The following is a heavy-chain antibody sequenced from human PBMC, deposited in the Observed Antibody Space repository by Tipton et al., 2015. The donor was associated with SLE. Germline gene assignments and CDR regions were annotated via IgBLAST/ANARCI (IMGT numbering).Heavy chain of an antibody. CDR1: SASMKNYY. Sequence: TLSLTCTVSSASMKNYYWSWIRQPPGKGLELIGSVYYSGSSNLYNPSLKSRVSIFVDTSEQQLSLKVRSVTAADTAVYYCARTLGAIAHTVYDAFDIWGQGKMVTVSS. CDR2: VYYSGSS. D-gene: IGHD1-26*01. V-gene: IGHV4-59*07. CDR3: ARTLGAIAHTVYDAFDI. J-gene: IGHJ3*02.